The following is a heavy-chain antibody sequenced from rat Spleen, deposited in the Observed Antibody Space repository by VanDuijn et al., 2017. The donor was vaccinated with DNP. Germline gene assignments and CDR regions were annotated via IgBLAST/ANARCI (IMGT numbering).Heavy chain of an antibody. D-gene: IGHD1-4*01. CDR1: GYSISSNY. CDR2: ISYSGYT. V-gene: IGHV3-1*01. CDR3: ARWTTGFDY. Sequence: EVQLQESGPGLVKPSQSLSLTCSVTGYSISSNYWGWIRKFPGNKMEWMGYISYSGYTHYNPSLKSRISLTRDTSKNQFFLQLNSVTTEDTATYYCARWTTGFDYWGQGVMVTVSS. J-gene: IGHJ2*01.